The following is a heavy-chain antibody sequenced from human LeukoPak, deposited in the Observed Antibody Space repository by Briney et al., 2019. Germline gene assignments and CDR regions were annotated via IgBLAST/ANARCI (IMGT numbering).Heavy chain of an antibody. CDR1: GFTFDDYA. CDR2: ISWNSGNL. J-gene: IGHJ4*02. Sequence: GGSLRLSCAASGFTFDDYAMHWVRQAPGKGLEWVSGISWNSGNLGYADSVKGRFTISRDNAKNALYLQMNSLRAEDTGVYFCARGQTLTFWGQGTLVTASS. CDR3: ARGQTLTF. V-gene: IGHV3-9*01.